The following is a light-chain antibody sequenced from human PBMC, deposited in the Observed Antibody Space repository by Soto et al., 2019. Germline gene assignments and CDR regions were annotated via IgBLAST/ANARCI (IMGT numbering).Light chain of an antibody. J-gene: IGKJ4*01. CDR2: DVS. CDR3: QERSNWPRLT. V-gene: IGKV3-11*01. Sequence: EIVLTQSPATLSLSPGERATLPCRASQSVSTSLAWYQQRPGQAPRLLIYDVSNRAAVAPARFSGSGSGTDFTLTISNLEPEDFAIYYCQERSNWPRLTFGGGTTVEIK. CDR1: QSVSTS.